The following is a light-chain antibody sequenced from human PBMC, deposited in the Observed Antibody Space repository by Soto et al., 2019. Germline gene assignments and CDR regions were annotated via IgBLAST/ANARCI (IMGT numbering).Light chain of an antibody. CDR2: GAS. J-gene: IGKJ1*01. V-gene: IGKV3-20*01. CDR3: QQYDNSPWT. CDR1: QSVSSSY. Sequence: EIVLTQSPGTLSLSPGEGATLSCRASQSVSSSYLAWYQQKPGQAPRLLIYGASSRATGIPDSFSGGGSGTDFPLTISRLEPEDFAVYYCQQYDNSPWTFGQGTKVEIK.